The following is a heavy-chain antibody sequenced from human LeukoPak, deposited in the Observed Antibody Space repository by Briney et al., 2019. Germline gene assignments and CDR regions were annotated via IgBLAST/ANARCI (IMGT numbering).Heavy chain of an antibody. CDR1: GFTFSSSA. V-gene: IGHV3-23*01. J-gene: IGHJ4*02. CDR3: ARENNSSWYSFDY. CDR2: ISGSGSGGST. D-gene: IGHD6-13*01. Sequence: GGSLRLSCAASGFTFSSSAMSWVRQAPGKGLEWVSSISGSGSGGSTYYADSVKGRFTISRDNAKNSLYLQMNSLRAEDTAVYYCARENNSSWYSFDYWGQGALVTVSS.